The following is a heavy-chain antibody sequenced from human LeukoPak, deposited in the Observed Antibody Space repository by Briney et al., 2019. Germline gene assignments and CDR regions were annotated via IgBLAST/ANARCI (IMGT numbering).Heavy chain of an antibody. CDR1: GYTFTSYD. D-gene: IGHD3-22*01. CDR2: MNPNSGNT. J-gene: IGHJ4*02. Sequence: GASVKVSCKASGYTFTSYDINWVRQATGQGLEWMGWMNPNSGNTGYAQKFQGRVTITRNTSISTAYMELSSLRSEDTAVYYCASTGYYYSSGYYFGLDYWGQGTLVTVSS. CDR3: ASTGYYYSSGYYFGLDY. V-gene: IGHV1-8*03.